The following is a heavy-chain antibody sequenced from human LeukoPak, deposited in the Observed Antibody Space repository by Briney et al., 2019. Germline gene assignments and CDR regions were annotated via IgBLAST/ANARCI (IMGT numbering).Heavy chain of an antibody. J-gene: IGHJ3*02. V-gene: IGHV1-46*01. Sequence: ASVKVSCKASGFTLTNYYIHWVRQAPGQGLEWMGIINPNGGTTSHAQKFRGRLTMTRDTSTSTLYMDLSSLKSEDTAVYYCARDGETTSGAAFDNWGPGTMVTVSS. D-gene: IGHD3-10*01. CDR1: GFTLTNYY. CDR2: INPNGGTT. CDR3: ARDGETTSGAAFDN.